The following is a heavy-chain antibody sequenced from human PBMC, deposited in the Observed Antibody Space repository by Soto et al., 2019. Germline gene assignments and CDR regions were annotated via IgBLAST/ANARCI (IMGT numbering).Heavy chain of an antibody. V-gene: IGHV1-18*01. J-gene: IGHJ4*02. CDR1: GYTFASYA. Sequence: QVQLVQSGAEVKKPGASVKVSCKASGYTFASYAISWMRQAPGQGLEWMGWISAYNGNTNYAQKLQGRVTMTTDTSARTAYMELRTLRSDDTAVYYCARDPPPPDYWGQGTLVPVSS. CDR3: ARDPPPPDY. CDR2: ISAYNGNT.